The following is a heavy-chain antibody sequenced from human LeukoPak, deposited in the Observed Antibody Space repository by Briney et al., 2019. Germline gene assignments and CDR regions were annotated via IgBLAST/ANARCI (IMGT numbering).Heavy chain of an antibody. V-gene: IGHV1-24*01. D-gene: IGHD3-22*01. CDR1: GYTLTELS. CDR3: ATAYYYDSSGYWRGFDY. Sequence: ASVKVSCKVSGYTLTELSMHWMRQAPGKGLEWMGGFDPEDGETIYAQKFQGRVTMTEDTSTDTVYMELSSLRSEDTAVYYCATAYYYDSSGYWRGFDYWGQVTLVTVSS. J-gene: IGHJ4*02. CDR2: FDPEDGET.